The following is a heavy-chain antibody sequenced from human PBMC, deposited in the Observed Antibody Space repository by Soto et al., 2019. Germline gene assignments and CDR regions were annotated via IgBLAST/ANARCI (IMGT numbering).Heavy chain of an antibody. CDR2: TSYNGRN. D-gene: IGHD1-26*01. V-gene: IGHV4-31*03. J-gene: IGHJ4*02. CDR3: ARDLRGGASFDY. CDR1: GVSITSGGYS. Sequence: QVQLQESGPGLVKPSQTLSLTCTVSGVSITSGGYSWSWIRQHPGEALERIGYTSYNGRNNYNQSLKSGVTVSIDTSENQSALRLNSVTAADTSVYFCARDLRGGASFDYWGQGTLVTVSP.